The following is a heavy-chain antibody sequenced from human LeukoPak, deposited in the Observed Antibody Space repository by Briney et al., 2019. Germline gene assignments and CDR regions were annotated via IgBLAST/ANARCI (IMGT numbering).Heavy chain of an antibody. D-gene: IGHD6-6*01. CDR1: GGSISSTSYY. V-gene: IGHV4-39*01. CDR2: MYYSGST. Sequence: SETLSLTCTVSGGSISSTSYYWGWIRQPPGKGLEWIGSMYYSGSTYYNPSLKSRVTISVDTSKNQVSLKLSSVTAADTAVYYCATHKSSSYSYHYYYMDVWGKGTTVTVSS. J-gene: IGHJ6*03. CDR3: ATHKSSSYSYHYYYMDV.